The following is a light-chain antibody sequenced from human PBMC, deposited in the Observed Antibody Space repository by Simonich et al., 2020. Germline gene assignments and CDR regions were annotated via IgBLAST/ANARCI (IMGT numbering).Light chain of an antibody. Sequence: QSVLTQPPSASGTPGQRVTISCSGSSSNFGSNYVYWSQQPPGTAPKLLIYRNNQRPSGVPDRFSGSKSGPSASLAISGLRSEDEADYYCSSYTSSSTLGVFGGGTKLTVL. CDR3: SSYTSSSTLGV. J-gene: IGLJ2*01. V-gene: IGLV1-47*01. CDR2: RNN. CDR1: SSNFGSNY.